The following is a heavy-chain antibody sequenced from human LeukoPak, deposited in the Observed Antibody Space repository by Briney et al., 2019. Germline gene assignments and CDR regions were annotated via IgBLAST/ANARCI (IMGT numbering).Heavy chain of an antibody. CDR1: GYTFIDYQ. V-gene: IGHV1-2*02. CDR3: ARSGSDDTSGYYLIRNDY. J-gene: IGHJ4*02. CDR2: INSNSGGT. Sequence: ASVKVSCKASGYTFIDYQMHWVRQAPGQGLEWMGWINSNSGGTNYAQKFQDRVTMTRDTSISTVYMELSRLISDDTAVYYCARSGSDDTSGYYLIRNDYWGQGTLVTVSS. D-gene: IGHD3-22*01.